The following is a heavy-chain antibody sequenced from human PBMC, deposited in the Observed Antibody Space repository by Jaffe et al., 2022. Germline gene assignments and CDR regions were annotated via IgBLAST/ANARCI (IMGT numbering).Heavy chain of an antibody. J-gene: IGHJ3*02. CDR3: VTKCCITMVRGVIITNAFDI. CDR2: ISGSGGST. Sequence: EVQLLESGGGLVQPGGSLRLSCAASGFTFSSYAMSWVRQAPGKGLEWVSAISGSGGSTYYADSVKGRFTISRDNSKNTLYLQMNSLRAEDTAVYYCVTKCCITMVRGVIITNAFDIWGQGTMVTVSS. CDR1: GFTFSSYA. V-gene: IGHV3-23*01. D-gene: IGHD3-10*01.